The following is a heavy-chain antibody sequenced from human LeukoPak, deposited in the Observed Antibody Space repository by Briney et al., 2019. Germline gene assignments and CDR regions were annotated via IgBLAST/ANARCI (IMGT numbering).Heavy chain of an antibody. CDR1: GFTFSSHA. V-gene: IGHV3-64D*09. J-gene: IGHJ4*02. D-gene: IGHD6-13*01. CDR3: VTIAAEDY. CDR2: ISSDGITA. Sequence: PGGTLRLSCSASGFTFSSHAIYWVRQAPGQGLEYVSAISSDGITAYYADSVKGRFTISRDNSKNTLYLQMSSLRAEDTAVYYCVTIAAEDYWGQGTLVTVSS.